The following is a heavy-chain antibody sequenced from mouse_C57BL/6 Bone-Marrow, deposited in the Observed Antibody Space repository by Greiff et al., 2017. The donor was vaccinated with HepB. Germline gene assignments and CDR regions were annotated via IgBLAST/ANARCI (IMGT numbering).Heavy chain of an antibody. D-gene: IGHD1-1*01. V-gene: IGHV5-12*01. CDR3: ARQDYGSPWFAY. Sequence: EVQLMESGGGLVQPGGSLKLSCAASGFTFSDYYMYWVRQTPEKRLEWVAYISNGGGSTYYPDTVKGRFTISRDNAKNTLYLQMSRLKSEDTAMYYCARQDYGSPWFAYWGQGTLVTVSA. J-gene: IGHJ3*01. CDR1: GFTFSDYY. CDR2: ISNGGGST.